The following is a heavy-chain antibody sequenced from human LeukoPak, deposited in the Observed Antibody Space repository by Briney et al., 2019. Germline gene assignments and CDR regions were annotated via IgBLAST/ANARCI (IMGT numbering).Heavy chain of an antibody. CDR1: GGSFSGYY. J-gene: IGHJ4*02. CDR2: INHSGST. Sequence: SETLSLTCAVYGGSFSGYYWSWIRQPPGKGLEWIGEINHSGSTNYNPSLKSRVTISVDTSKNQFSLRLTSVTAADTAVYYCARSGTGLLRYYFDYWGQGTLITVSS. D-gene: IGHD3-22*01. CDR3: ARSGTGLLRYYFDY. V-gene: IGHV4-34*01.